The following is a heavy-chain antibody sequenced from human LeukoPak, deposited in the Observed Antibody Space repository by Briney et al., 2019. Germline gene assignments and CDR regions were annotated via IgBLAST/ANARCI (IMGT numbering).Heavy chain of an antibody. J-gene: IGHJ1*01. CDR2: INAGNGNT. V-gene: IGHV1-3*01. CDR1: GYTFTSYG. CDR3: ARVPLYDSSGYYYPH. D-gene: IGHD3-22*01. Sequence: ASVKVSCKTSGYTFTSYGIHWVRQAPGQSPEWMGWINAGNGNTKYSQKFQDRVTITRDTSASTAYMELSSPRSEDTAVYYCARVPLYDSSGYYYPHWGQGTLVTVSS.